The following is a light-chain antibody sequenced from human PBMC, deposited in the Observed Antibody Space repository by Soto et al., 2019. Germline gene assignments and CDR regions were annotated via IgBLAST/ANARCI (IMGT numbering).Light chain of an antibody. Sequence: EIVLTQSPGTLSLSPGETATLSCRASETVDTSSLGWYQQKPGRAPSLLIYSASRMATGIPDRCDASGSATDFTLTISRLETEDFAVYYCHQYGSSPLTFGGGTKVEI. CDR1: ETVDTSS. CDR3: HQYGSSPLT. V-gene: IGKV3-20*01. J-gene: IGKJ4*01. CDR2: SAS.